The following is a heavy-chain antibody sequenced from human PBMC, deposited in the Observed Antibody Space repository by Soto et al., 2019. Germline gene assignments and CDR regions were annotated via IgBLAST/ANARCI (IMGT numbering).Heavy chain of an antibody. V-gene: IGHV1-69*13. D-gene: IGHD2-8*01. CDR2: IIPIFGTA. Sequence: ASVKVSCKASGGTFSSYAISWVRQAPGQGLEWMGGIIPIFGTANYAQKFQGRVTITADESTSTAYMELSSLRSEDTAVYYCARTGVLLVGPGNYYYGMDVWGQGTTVTVSS. CDR3: ARTGVLLVGPGNYYYGMDV. J-gene: IGHJ6*02. CDR1: GGTFSSYA.